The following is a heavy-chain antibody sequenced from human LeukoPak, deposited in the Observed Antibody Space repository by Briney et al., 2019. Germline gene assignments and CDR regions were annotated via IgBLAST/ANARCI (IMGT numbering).Heavy chain of an antibody. CDR3: ARVEYSGSHFDY. D-gene: IGHD1-26*01. J-gene: IGHJ4*02. Sequence: PSETLSLTCTVSGYSISSGYYWGWIRQPPGKGLEWIGSIHHSGSTYYNPSLKSRVTISVDRSKNQFSLKLSSVTAADTAVYYCARVEYSGSHFDYWGQGTLVTVSS. CDR2: IHHSGST. V-gene: IGHV4-38-2*02. CDR1: GYSISSGYY.